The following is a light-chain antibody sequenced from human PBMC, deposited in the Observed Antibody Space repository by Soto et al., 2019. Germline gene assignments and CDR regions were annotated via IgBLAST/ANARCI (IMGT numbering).Light chain of an antibody. Sequence: DIVMTQSPDSLAVSLGERATINCKSSQSVLYSSNNKNYLAWYQQKPGQPPKLLIYWASTRESGVPDRFSGSGSGTAFTLTISSLQADDVAVYYCQQYYSTPLTCGGGTKVEIK. J-gene: IGKJ4*01. CDR2: WAS. V-gene: IGKV4-1*01. CDR3: QQYYSTPLT. CDR1: QSVLYSSNNKNY.